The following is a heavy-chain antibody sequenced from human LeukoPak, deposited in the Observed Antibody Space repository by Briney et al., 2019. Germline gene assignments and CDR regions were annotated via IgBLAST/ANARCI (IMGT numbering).Heavy chain of an antibody. CDR3: ARQPTVTTNFDY. CDR2: IYPGDSDP. CDR1: GYSFTTYW. D-gene: IGHD4-17*01. V-gene: IGHV5-51*01. J-gene: IGHJ4*02. Sequence: GESLKISCGGSGYSFTTYWIAWVRQMPRKGLEWMGIIYPGDSDPRYSPSFQGQVTISADKSINTAYLQWSSLKASDTAMYYCARQPTVTTNFDYWGQGTLVTVSS.